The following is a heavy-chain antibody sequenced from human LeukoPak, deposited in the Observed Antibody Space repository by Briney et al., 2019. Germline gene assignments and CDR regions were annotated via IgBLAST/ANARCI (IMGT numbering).Heavy chain of an antibody. V-gene: IGHV4-59*08. CDR3: ARQDYYYSSGYPDY. J-gene: IGHJ4*02. CDR1: GGSMSSSY. CDR2: IYYSGST. Sequence: PSETLSLTCTVSGGSMSSSYWSWIRQPPGKGLEWIGYIYYSGSTNYNPSLKSRVTISADTSKNQFSLKLSSVTAADTAVYYCARQDYYYSSGYPDYWGQGTLVTVSS. D-gene: IGHD3-22*01.